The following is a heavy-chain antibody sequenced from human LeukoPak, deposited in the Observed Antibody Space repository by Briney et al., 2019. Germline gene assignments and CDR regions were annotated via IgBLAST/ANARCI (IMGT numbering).Heavy chain of an antibody. Sequence: PGGSLRLSCAASGFTFSSYGMHWVRQAPGKGLEWVAVIWYDGSNKYYADSVKGRFTISRDNSKNTLYLQMNSLGAEDTAVYYCARYGYYYGSGSYYPMAFDYWGQGTLVTVSS. D-gene: IGHD3-10*01. CDR1: GFTFSSYG. V-gene: IGHV3-33*01. CDR2: IWYDGSNK. J-gene: IGHJ4*02. CDR3: ARYGYYYGSGSYYPMAFDY.